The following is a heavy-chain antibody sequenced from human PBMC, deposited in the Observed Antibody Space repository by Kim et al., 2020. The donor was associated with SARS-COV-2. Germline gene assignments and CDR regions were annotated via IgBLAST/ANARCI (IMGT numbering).Heavy chain of an antibody. Sequence: GGSLRLSCAASGFTFSSYAMHWVRQAPGKGLEWVAVVSYDGSNKYYADSVKGRFTISRDNSKNTLYLQMNSLRAEATAAYYCGSNWWGHGTLVTASS. V-gene: IGHV3-30*04. CDR2: VSYDGSNK. CDR3: GSNW. J-gene: IGHJ4*01. D-gene: IGHD1-20*01. CDR1: GFTFSSYA.